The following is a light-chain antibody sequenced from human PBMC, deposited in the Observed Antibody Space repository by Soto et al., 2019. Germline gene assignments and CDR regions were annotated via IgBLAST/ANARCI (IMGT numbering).Light chain of an antibody. Sequence: AIQMTQSPSSLSASVGDRVTITCRASQDIRNELAWYQQKPGKVPNLLIYAASTSHTGVPSRFSGSGSGTDFTLTISSLQPEDSATYYCLQDYNYPRTFGQGTKVDIK. V-gene: IGKV1-6*01. CDR2: AAS. CDR1: QDIRNE. CDR3: LQDYNYPRT. J-gene: IGKJ1*01.